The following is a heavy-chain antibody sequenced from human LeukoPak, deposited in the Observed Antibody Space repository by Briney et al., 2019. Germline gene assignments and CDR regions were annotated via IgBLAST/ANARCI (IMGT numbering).Heavy chain of an antibody. V-gene: IGHV1-18*01. D-gene: IGHD3-22*01. Sequence: ASVKVSCKASGYTFSSYGISWVRQAPGQGLEWMGWISAYNGNTNYAQKLQGRVTMTTDTSTSTAYMELRRLRSDDTAVYYCARDRADNFDSSGYYPDGLDIWGQGTMVTVS. J-gene: IGHJ3*02. CDR2: ISAYNGNT. CDR1: GYTFSSYG. CDR3: ARDRADNFDSSGYYPDGLDI.